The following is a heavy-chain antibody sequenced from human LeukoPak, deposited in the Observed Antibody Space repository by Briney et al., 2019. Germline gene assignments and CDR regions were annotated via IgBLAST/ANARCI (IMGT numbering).Heavy chain of an antibody. CDR1: GYTFTGHY. CDR2: INPNSGGT. CDR3: ARDGGRIQLWSNFVY. Sequence: ASVKVSCKASGYTFTGHYKHLVRQAPGQGLEGMGWINPNSGGTNYAQKFQGRVTMTRDTSISTAYMVLSRLRSDDTAVYYCARDGGRIQLWSNFVYWGQGTMVTVAS. D-gene: IGHD5-18*01. V-gene: IGHV1-2*02. J-gene: IGHJ4*02.